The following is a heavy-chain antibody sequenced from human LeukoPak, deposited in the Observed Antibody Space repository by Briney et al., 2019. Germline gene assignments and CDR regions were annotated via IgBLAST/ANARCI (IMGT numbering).Heavy chain of an antibody. CDR1: GFIVRSNY. D-gene: IGHD2-15*01. Sequence: PGGSLRLSCAASGFIVRSNYMSWVRQAPGKGLEWVSVIFSAGSTYFADSVKGRFTISRENSKNTLFLQMNSLRAEDTAVYYCARHSYSRYYYGMDVWGQGTTVTVS. CDR3: ARHSYSRYYYGMDV. J-gene: IGHJ6*02. V-gene: IGHV3-53*01. CDR2: IFSAGST.